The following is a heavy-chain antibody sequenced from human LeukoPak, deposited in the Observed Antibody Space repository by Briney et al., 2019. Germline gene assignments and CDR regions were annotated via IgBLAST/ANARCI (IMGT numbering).Heavy chain of an antibody. D-gene: IGHD3-22*01. CDR1: GFTFSSNG. J-gene: IGHJ4*02. Sequence: GGSLRLSCAASGFTFSSNGMNWVRQAPGKGLEWVSYISATGGTIYYADSVKGRFTISRDNAKNSLYLQMNSLRAEDTAVYYCAREGDSSGYRFDYWGQGTLVTVSS. V-gene: IGHV3-48*04. CDR2: ISATGGTI. CDR3: AREGDSSGYRFDY.